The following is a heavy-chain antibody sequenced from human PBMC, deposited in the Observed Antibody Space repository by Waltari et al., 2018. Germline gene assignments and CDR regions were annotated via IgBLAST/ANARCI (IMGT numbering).Heavy chain of an antibody. CDR3: ARFGCTRDGCPFDY. Sequence: EVQLVESGGGLIQPGGSLRLSCAASGFIVSYNYMTWVRQTPGKGLDLVSVIYTGDNTFHADSVKGRLTISRDNSKNPVYLHMNSLGAEDTAVYYCARFGCTRDGCPFDYWGQGTLVTVSS. CDR2: IYTGDNT. D-gene: IGHD2-8*02. CDR1: GFIVSYNY. V-gene: IGHV3-53*01. J-gene: IGHJ4*02.